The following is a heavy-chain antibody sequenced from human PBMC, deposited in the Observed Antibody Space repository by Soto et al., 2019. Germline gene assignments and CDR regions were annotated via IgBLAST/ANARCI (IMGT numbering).Heavy chain of an antibody. CDR1: GGSFSGHS. V-gene: IGHV4-34*01. J-gene: IGHJ4*02. CDR3: ARVDDY. Sequence: QVQLPQWGAGLLKPSETLSLTCAVYGGSFSGHSWGWIRQPPGKGLEWIGEIHHRGSTKFNPALKSRVSISIDTSKNQFSLKLSSVTAADTAVYYCARVDDYWGQGTLVTVCS. CDR2: IHHRGST.